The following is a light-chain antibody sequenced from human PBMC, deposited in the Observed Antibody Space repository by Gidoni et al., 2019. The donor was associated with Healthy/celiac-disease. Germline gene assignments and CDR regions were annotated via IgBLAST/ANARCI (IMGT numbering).Light chain of an antibody. J-gene: IGLJ3*02. CDR2: GNS. CDR1: SSNIGAGYD. CDR3: QSYDSSLSWV. Sequence: QSVLTQPPSVSGAPGQRVTISCTGSSSNIGAGYDVHWYQQLPGTAPNLLLYGNSNRPSGVPDRFSGSKSGTSASLAITGLQAEDEADYYCQSYDSSLSWVFGGGTKLTVL. V-gene: IGLV1-40*01.